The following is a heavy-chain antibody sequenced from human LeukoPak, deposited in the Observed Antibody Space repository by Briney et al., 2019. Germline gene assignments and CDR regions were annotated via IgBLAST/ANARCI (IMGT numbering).Heavy chain of an antibody. CDR1: GGSFSGYF. D-gene: IGHD3-22*01. Sequence: SETLSLTCAVYGGSFSGYFWTWIRQPPGKGLEWIGEINHSGITNYNPSLKSRVTISVDTSKNQFSLKLSSVTAADTAVYYCTRGLGYYYDRSGNQPAAGRGYYYGMDVWGQGTTVTVSS. CDR3: TRGLGYYYDRSGNQPAAGRGYYYGMDV. CDR2: INHSGIT. V-gene: IGHV4-34*01. J-gene: IGHJ6*02.